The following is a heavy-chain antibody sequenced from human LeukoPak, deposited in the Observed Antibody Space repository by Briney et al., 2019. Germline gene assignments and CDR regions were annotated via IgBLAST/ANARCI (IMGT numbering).Heavy chain of an antibody. J-gene: IGHJ5*02. D-gene: IGHD2-15*01. CDR2: IKTNGQTT. V-gene: IGHV3-48*04. CDR3: ARGRGTADICTHCFEP. CDR1: GFIFSGQS. Sequence: GGSLRLSCAAYGFIFSGQSMNWIRQAPGKGLEWVAHIKTNGQTTYYADSVKGRFTISRDNAKNSLYLQMNTLRVEDTAVYYCARGRGTADICTHCFEPWGRGTLVTVCS.